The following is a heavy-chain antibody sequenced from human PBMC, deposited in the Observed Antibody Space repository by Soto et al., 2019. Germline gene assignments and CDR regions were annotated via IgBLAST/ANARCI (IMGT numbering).Heavy chain of an antibody. CDR1: GGSISSSSYY. J-gene: IGHJ5*02. CDR2: IYYSGST. D-gene: IGHD3-10*01. Sequence: SETLSLTCTVFGGSISSSSYYWGWIRQPPGKGLEWIGSIYYSGSTYYNPSLKSRVTISVDTSKNQFSLKLSSVTAADTAVYYCARRGSGKITMVRGVKNWFDPWGQGTLVTVSS. CDR3: ARRGSGKITMVRGVKNWFDP. V-gene: IGHV4-39*01.